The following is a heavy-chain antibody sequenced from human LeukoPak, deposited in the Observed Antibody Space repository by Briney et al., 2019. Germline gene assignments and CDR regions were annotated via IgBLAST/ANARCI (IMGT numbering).Heavy chain of an antibody. Sequence: GGSLRLSCAASGFTFSSYSMNWVRQAPGKGLEWVSSISSSSSYIYYADSVKGRFTISRDNAKNSLYLQMNSLRAEDTAVYYCAREILSFDWLSFGLDYWGQGTLVTVSS. V-gene: IGHV3-21*01. J-gene: IGHJ4*02. CDR2: ISSSSSYI. CDR3: AREILSFDWLSFGLDY. D-gene: IGHD3-9*01. CDR1: GFTFSSYS.